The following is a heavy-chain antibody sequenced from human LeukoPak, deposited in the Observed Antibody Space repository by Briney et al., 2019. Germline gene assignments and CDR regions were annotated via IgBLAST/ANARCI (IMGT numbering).Heavy chain of an antibody. CDR1: GGSFSGYY. J-gene: IGHJ4*02. CDR2: INHSGST. D-gene: IGHD5-24*01. CDR3: ARHPSQNGYQDY. V-gene: IGHV4-34*01. Sequence: SETLSLTCAVYGGSFSGYYWSWIRQPPGKGLEWIGEINHSGSTNYNPSPKSRVTISVDTSKNQFSLKLSSVTAADTAVYYCARHPSQNGYQDYWGQGTLVTVSS.